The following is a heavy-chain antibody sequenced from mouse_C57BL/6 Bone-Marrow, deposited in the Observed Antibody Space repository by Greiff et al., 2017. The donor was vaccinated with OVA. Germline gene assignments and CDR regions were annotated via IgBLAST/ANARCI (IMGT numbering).Heavy chain of an antibody. Sequence: VQLQQPGAELVKPGASVKLSCKASGYTFTSYWMHWVKQRPGRGLEWIGRIDPNSGGTKYNEKFKSKATLTVDKPSSTAYMHLSSLTSKYSAVYYCARPYYYGSTYYYAMDYWGQGTSVTVSS. J-gene: IGHJ4*01. CDR1: GYTFTSYW. CDR3: ARPYYYGSTYYYAMDY. D-gene: IGHD1-1*01. V-gene: IGHV1-72*01. CDR2: IDPNSGGT.